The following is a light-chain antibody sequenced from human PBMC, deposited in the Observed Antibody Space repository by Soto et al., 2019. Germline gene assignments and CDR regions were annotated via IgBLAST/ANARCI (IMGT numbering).Light chain of an antibody. J-gene: IGKJ4*01. CDR2: GAS. CDR3: QQRSNS. Sequence: EIVLTQSPGTLSLSPGKRATLSCRASQSISSSYLAWYQQKPGQAPRPLIYGASSRATGIPDRFSGSGSGTDFTLTISSLEPEDFAVYYCQQRSNSFGGGTKVDIK. CDR1: QSISSSY. V-gene: IGKV3D-20*02.